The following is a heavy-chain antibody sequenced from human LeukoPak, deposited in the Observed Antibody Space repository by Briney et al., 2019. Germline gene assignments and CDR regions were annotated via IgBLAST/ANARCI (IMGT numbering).Heavy chain of an antibody. CDR1: GGSISSYY. J-gene: IGHJ4*02. Sequence: SETLSLTCTVSGGSISSYYWSWIRQPPGKGLEWIGYIYYSGSINYNPSLKSRVTISVDTSKNQFSLKLSSVTAADTAVYYCARHAPSTVNFDYWGQGTLVTVSS. CDR2: IYYSGSI. CDR3: ARHAPSTVNFDY. D-gene: IGHD4-11*01. V-gene: IGHV4-59*08.